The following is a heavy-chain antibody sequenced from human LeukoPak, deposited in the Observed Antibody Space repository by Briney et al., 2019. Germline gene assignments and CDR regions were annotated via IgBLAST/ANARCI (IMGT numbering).Heavy chain of an antibody. CDR1: GFIFSSYG. D-gene: IGHD3-22*01. Sequence: GRSLRLSCAASGFIFSSYGMHWVRQAPGKGLEWVAVIYYDGSNKYYADSVRGRFTISRNNPKNTLFLQMSSLRAEDTAVYYCARDTFYSSGVYGLDVWGQGTTVTVSS. V-gene: IGHV3-33*01. J-gene: IGHJ6*02. CDR2: IYYDGSNK. CDR3: ARDTFYSSGVYGLDV.